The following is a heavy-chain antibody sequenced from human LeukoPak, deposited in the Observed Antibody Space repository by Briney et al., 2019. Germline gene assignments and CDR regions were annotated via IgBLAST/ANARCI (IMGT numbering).Heavy chain of an antibody. J-gene: IGHJ4*02. CDR2: ISVDGSST. CDR1: GFTFSSYW. Sequence: GGSLRLSCAASGFTFSSYWRHWVRQAPGKGLGWVSRISVDGSSTTYADSVKGRFTISTHNAKDTLYLQMHSLRADDTAVYYCAGHHQAYSRTYWGQGTLVTVSS. CDR3: AGHHQAYSRTY. V-gene: IGHV3-74*01. D-gene: IGHD1-26*01.